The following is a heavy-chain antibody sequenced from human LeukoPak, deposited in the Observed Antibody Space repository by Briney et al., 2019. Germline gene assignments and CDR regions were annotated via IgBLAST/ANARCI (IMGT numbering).Heavy chain of an antibody. CDR2: IWYEGSNK. CDR3: ARRHAAAIYYGSGSFFDY. Sequence: PGRSLRLSCAASGFTFSSYGMHWVRQAPGKGREWVVVIWYEGSNKYYADSVKGRFTISRDNSKNTLYLQMNSLRAEDTAVYYCARRHAAAIYYGSGSFFDYWGQGTLVTVSS. D-gene: IGHD3-10*01. J-gene: IGHJ4*02. CDR1: GFTFSSYG. V-gene: IGHV3-33*01.